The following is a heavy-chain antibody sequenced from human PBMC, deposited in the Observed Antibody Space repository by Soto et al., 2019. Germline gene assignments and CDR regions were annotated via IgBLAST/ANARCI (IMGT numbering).Heavy chain of an antibody. V-gene: IGHV3-74*01. CDR1: GFTFSNYW. D-gene: IGHD4-17*01. CDR2: INSDASAT. J-gene: IGHJ4*02. Sequence: VQLVESGGGLVQPGGSLRLSCAASGFTFSNYWIHWVRQAPGKGLVWVSRINSDASATGYADSVRGRFTISRDNAKDTLYLQMNSLRADDTAVYYCARALDGDFVLYDWGQGTLVTVSS. CDR3: ARALDGDFVLYD.